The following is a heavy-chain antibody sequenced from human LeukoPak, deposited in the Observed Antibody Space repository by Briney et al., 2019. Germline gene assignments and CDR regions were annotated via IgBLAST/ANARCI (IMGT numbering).Heavy chain of an antibody. Sequence: SETLSLTCTVSGGSISSTNYYWGWIRQPPGKGLEWIGSIYYSGSTYYNPFLKSRVTISVDTSKNQFPLKLSSMTAADTVVYYCASLRLSSGSLEFDYWGQGTLVTVSS. J-gene: IGHJ4*02. V-gene: IGHV4-39*01. CDR3: ASLRLSSGSLEFDY. CDR1: GGSISSTNYY. D-gene: IGHD6-19*01. CDR2: IYYSGST.